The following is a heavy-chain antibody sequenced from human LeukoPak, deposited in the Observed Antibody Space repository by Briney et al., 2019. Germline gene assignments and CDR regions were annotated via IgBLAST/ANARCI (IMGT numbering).Heavy chain of an antibody. CDR3: AIRSGYFDY. Sequence: GGSLRLSCAASGFTFSSYAMSWVRQAPGKGLEWVSAISSSGGNTYYADSVKGRFTISRDNSKNTLYLQMNSLRAEDTAVYYCAIRSGYFDYWGQGTLVTVSS. D-gene: IGHD3-22*01. CDR2: ISSSGGNT. V-gene: IGHV3-23*01. CDR1: GFTFSSYA. J-gene: IGHJ4*02.